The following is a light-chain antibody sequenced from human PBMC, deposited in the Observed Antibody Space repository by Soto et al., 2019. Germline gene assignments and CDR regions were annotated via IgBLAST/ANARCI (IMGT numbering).Light chain of an antibody. CDR3: TSYAGGNNV. CDR2: EVN. CDR1: SSDVGGYNY. J-gene: IGLJ1*01. Sequence: QSALTQPPSASGSPGQSVTISCTGTSSDVGGYNYVSWYQQHPGKVPKLMVYEVNKRPSGVPDRFSGSMSGNTASLTVSGLQDEDEADYYCTSYAGGNNVFGTGTKVTVL. V-gene: IGLV2-8*01.